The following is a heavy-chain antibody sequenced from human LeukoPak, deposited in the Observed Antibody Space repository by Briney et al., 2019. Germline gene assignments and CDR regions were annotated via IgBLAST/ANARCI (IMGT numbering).Heavy chain of an antibody. Sequence: PGGSLRLSCEGSGFTFSNYWMTWVRQAPGKGLEWVANIKPDGSEKHYADSVEGRFTISRDNAKNSLYLQTSSLRAEDTALYYCARDLDTYVVLTAYDTFDIWGQGTMVTVSS. CDR3: ARDLDTYVVLTAYDTFDI. D-gene: IGHD2-21*02. CDR2: IKPDGSEK. J-gene: IGHJ3*02. V-gene: IGHV3-7*01. CDR1: GFTFSNYW.